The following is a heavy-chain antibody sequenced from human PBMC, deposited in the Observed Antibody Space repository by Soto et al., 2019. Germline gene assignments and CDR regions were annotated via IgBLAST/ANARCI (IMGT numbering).Heavy chain of an antibody. V-gene: IGHV1-3*01. CDR1: GYTFTSYA. D-gene: IGHD3-3*01. CDR2: INAGNGNT. Sequence: ASVKVSCKASGYTFTSYAMHWVRQAPGQRLEWMGWINAGNGNTKYSQKFQGRVTITRDTSASTAYMELSSLRSEDTAVYYCAREDLRFLEWLSTHDWYSDLWGRGTLVTVSS. J-gene: IGHJ2*01. CDR3: AREDLRFLEWLSTHDWYSDL.